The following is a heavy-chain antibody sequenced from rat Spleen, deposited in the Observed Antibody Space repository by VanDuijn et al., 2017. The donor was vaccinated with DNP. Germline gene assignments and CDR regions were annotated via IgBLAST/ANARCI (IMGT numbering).Heavy chain of an antibody. J-gene: IGHJ2*01. Sequence: EVQMVESGGGLVQPGRSLKLSCAASGFTFSDYNMAWVRQAPKKGLEWVATISYDGSSAYYRDSVKGRFTVSRDNAKSTLYLQMDSLRSADTATYYCARPDGWGQGVMVTVSS. CDR2: ISYDGSSA. V-gene: IGHV5-7*01. CDR3: ARPDG. CDR1: GFTFSDYN.